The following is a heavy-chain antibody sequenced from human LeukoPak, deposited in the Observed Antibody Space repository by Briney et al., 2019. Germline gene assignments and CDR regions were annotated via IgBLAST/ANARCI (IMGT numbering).Heavy chain of an antibody. J-gene: IGHJ5*02. CDR3: AREGIVVAGYNWFDP. Sequence: KPSQTLSLTCTVSGGSISSYYWSWIRQPPGKGLEWIGYIYYSGSTDYNPSLKSRVTISVDTSKNQFSLRLSSVTAADTAVYYCAREGIVVAGYNWFDPWGQGTLVTVSS. CDR2: IYYSGST. V-gene: IGHV4-59*12. CDR1: GGSISSYY. D-gene: IGHD6-19*01.